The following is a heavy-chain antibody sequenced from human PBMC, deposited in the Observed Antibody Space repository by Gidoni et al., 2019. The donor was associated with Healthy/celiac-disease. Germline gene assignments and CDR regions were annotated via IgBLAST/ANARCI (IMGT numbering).Heavy chain of an antibody. V-gene: IGHV3-23*01. Sequence: EVQLLESGGGLVQPGGSLRLSCAASGFTFRSYAMSGVRQAPGKGLEWVSAISGSGGSTYYADSVKGRFTISRDNSKNTLYLQMNSLRAEDTAVYYCAKPDYYGSGADAFDIWGQGTMVTVSS. D-gene: IGHD3-10*01. CDR2: ISGSGGST. CDR1: GFTFRSYA. CDR3: AKPDYYGSGADAFDI. J-gene: IGHJ3*02.